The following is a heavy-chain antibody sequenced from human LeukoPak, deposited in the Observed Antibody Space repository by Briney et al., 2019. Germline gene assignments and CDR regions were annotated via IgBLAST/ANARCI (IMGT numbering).Heavy chain of an antibody. CDR2: INPNSGGT. Sequence: ASVKVSCKASGGTFSSYAISWVRQAPGQGLEWMGWINPNSGGTNYAQKFQGRVTMTRDTSISTAYMELSRLRSDDTAVYYCARAQSFFGVVITDYYYYGMDVWGQGTTVTVSS. J-gene: IGHJ6*02. D-gene: IGHD3-3*01. CDR3: ARAQSFFGVVITDYYYYGMDV. CDR1: GGTFSSYA. V-gene: IGHV1-2*02.